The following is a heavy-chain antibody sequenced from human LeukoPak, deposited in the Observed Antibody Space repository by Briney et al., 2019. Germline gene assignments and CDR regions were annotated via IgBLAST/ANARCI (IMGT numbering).Heavy chain of an antibody. CDR2: IYTSGST. V-gene: IGHV4-61*02. CDR3: ARERRASAVTIRWFDP. D-gene: IGHD4-17*01. J-gene: IGHJ5*02. CDR1: GGSISSGSYY. Sequence: SENLSLTCTVSGGSISSGSYYWSWIRQPAGKGLEWIGRIYTSGSTNYNPSLKSRVTISVDTSKNQFSRKLSSVTAADTAVYYCARERRASAVTIRWFDPWGQGTLVTVSS.